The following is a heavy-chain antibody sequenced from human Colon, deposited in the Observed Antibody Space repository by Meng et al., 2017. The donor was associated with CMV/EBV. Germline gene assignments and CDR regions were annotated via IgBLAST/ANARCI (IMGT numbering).Heavy chain of an antibody. J-gene: IGHJ4*02. CDR3: AKDLLHWNDVGEYYFDY. D-gene: IGHD1-1*01. CDR2: IYSGGSST. Sequence: GESLKISCAASGFTFSSYEMNWVRQAPGKGLEWVSVIYSGGSSTYYADSVKGRFTISRDNSKNTLYLQMNSLRAEDTAVYYCAKDLLHWNDVGEYYFDYWGQGTLVTVSS. V-gene: IGHV3-23*03. CDR1: GFTFSSYE.